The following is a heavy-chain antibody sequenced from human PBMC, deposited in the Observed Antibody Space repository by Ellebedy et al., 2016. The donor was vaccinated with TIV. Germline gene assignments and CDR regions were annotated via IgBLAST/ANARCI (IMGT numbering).Heavy chain of an antibody. V-gene: IGHV1-18*01. Sequence: ASVKVSXXASGYTFTSYGISWVRQAPGQGLEWMGWISAYNGNTNYAQKLQGRVTMTTDTSTSTAYMELRSLRSDDTAVYYCARAPYRESAFDIWGQGTMVTVSP. CDR3: ARAPYRESAFDI. J-gene: IGHJ3*02. CDR2: ISAYNGNT. CDR1: GYTFTSYG. D-gene: IGHD4-11*01.